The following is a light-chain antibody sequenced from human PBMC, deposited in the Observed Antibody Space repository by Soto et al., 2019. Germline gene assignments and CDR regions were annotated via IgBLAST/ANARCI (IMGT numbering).Light chain of an antibody. J-gene: IGKJ3*01. V-gene: IGKV3-20*01. CDR2: GAS. CDR1: ESISSHY. CDR3: QNFGDSPFT. Sequence: EVVLMQSPDTLSLSPGERATLSCRASESISSHYIAWYQHKPGQAPRLLIFGASTRATGIPDRFSGSWSGTDFTLTISRLVPEDFAMYYCQNFGDSPFTFGPGTKVDIK.